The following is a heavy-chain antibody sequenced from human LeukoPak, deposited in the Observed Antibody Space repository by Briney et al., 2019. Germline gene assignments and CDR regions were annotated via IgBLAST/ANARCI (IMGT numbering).Heavy chain of an antibody. CDR2: IESDASRT. D-gene: IGHD4-17*01. CDR1: GFTLSDHW. Sequence: GGSLRLSCVASGFTLSDHWMYWVRQGSGRGLAHVSRIESDASRTTYADSVKGRFIISRDDAKNTMYLQMNSLRGEDTAVYYCVKGGHKLDIQTTHYYYGLDVWGQGTTVAVSS. V-gene: IGHV3-74*03. CDR3: VKGGHKLDIQTTHYYYGLDV. J-gene: IGHJ6*02.